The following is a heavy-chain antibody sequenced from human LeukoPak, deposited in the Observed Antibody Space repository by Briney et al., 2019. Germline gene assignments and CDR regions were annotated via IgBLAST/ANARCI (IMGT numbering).Heavy chain of an antibody. V-gene: IGHV4-34*01. Sequence: SETLSLTCAVYGGSFSGYYWSWLRQPPGKGLEWIGEINHSGSTNYNPSLKSRVTISVDTSKNQFSLKLSSVTAADTAVYYCARGPVAATRWAAYYYYYGMDVWGQGTTVTVSS. J-gene: IGHJ6*02. CDR1: GGSFSGYY. CDR2: INHSGST. CDR3: ARGPVAATRWAAYYYYYGMDV. D-gene: IGHD2-15*01.